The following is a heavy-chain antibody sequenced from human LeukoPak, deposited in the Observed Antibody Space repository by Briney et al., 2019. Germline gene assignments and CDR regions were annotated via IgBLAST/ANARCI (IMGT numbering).Heavy chain of an antibody. CDR2: ISSSGSTI. CDR1: GFTFSDYY. D-gene: IGHD3-9*01. J-gene: IGHJ4*02. CDR3: ARVALRYFDLDY. V-gene: IGHV3-11*01. Sequence: PGGSLRLSCVASGFTFSDYYMSWIRQAPGKGLEWVSYISSSGSTIYYADSVKGRFTISRDNAKNSLYLQMNSLRAEDTAVYYCARVALRYFDLDYWGQGTLVTVSS.